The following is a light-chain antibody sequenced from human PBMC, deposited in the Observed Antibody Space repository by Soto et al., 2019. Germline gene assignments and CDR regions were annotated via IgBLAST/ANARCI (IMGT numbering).Light chain of an antibody. V-gene: IGLV2-23*01. CDR2: EGS. CDR3: CSYAGGVV. CDR1: SSDVGSYDL. Sequence: QSALTQPASVSGSPGQSITISCTGTSSDVGSYDLVSWYQQHPGKGPKLMIYEGSKRPSGVSNRFSGSKSGNTASLTISGLQAEDEADYYCCSYAGGVVFGGGTKLTVL. J-gene: IGLJ2*01.